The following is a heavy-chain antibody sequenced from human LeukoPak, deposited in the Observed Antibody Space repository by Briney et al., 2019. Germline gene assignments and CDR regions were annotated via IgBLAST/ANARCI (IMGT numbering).Heavy chain of an antibody. CDR2: IYWDDDK. V-gene: IGHV2-5*08. CDR1: GGSISSGGYY. J-gene: IGHJ4*02. D-gene: IGHD6-13*01. Sequence: TLSLTCTVSGGSISSGGYYWSWIRQPPGKGLECLALIYWDDDKRYSPSLKSRLTITKDTSKNEVVLTMTSMDPVDTATYSCVHCPPHSSWFHWGQGTLVTVFS. CDR3: VHCPPHSSWFH.